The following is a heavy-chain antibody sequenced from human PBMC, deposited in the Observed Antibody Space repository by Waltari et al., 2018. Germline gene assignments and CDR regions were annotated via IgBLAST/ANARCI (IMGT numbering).Heavy chain of an antibody. CDR3: ARGQYCSSTSCYAVVTGTRFDY. CDR1: RGSFSGHY. V-gene: IGHV4-34*01. D-gene: IGHD2-2*01. Sequence: QVQLQQWGAGLLQPSETLSLTCAVYRGSFSGHYWSWIRQHPGTGMGWLGEINQSGSTNYNPSLKSRVTIAVDTSKNQFSLKLSSVTAADTAVYYCARGQYCSSTSCYAVVTGTRFDYWGQGTLVTVSS. J-gene: IGHJ4*02. CDR2: INQSGST.